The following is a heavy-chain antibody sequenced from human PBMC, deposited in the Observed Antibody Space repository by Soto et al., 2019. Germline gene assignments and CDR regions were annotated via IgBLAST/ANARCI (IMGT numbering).Heavy chain of an antibody. Sequence: QLQLLESGSGLVKPSQTLSLTCTVSGDSISSGGFSWTWIRQAPGKGLEWIGYIYENGGTYYNPSLKTPXTXSXXRFKNQFSLKLRSVSAADTAVSYCARETAIHAFGMWGQGTKVTVSS. CDR1: GDSISSGGFS. D-gene: IGHD5-18*01. V-gene: IGHV4-30-2*01. CDR2: IYENGGT. J-gene: IGHJ3*02. CDR3: ARETAIHAFGM.